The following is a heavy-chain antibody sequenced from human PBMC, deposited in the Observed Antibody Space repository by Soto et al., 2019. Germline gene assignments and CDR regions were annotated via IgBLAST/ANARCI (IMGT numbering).Heavy chain of an antibody. CDR3: EKGGGSARDFDY. J-gene: IGHJ4*02. CDR1: GFTFGNYG. CDR2: TSYDGNNK. Sequence: WGSLRLSCTGSGFTFGNYGMHWVRQAPGKGLEWVASTSYDGNNKYYAHSLKGRFTISRDNSKKMVYLQMTSLGPEDTAVYYCEKGGGSARDFDYWGQGALVTVSS. V-gene: IGHV3-30*18. D-gene: IGHD1-26*01.